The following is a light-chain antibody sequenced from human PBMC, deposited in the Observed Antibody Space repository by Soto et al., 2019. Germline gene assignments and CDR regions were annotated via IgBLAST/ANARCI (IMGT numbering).Light chain of an antibody. Sequence: QSVLTQPPSASGTPGQRVTISCSGSGSSIGTNTVKWYRQLPGTAPKLVIYGDNQRPSGVPDRFSGSKSGNSASLAISGLQSEDGADYYCAAWDGSLNNVLFRRGTQLPVL. CDR1: GSSIGTNT. CDR2: GDN. J-gene: IGLJ2*01. V-gene: IGLV1-44*01. CDR3: AAWDGSLNNVL.